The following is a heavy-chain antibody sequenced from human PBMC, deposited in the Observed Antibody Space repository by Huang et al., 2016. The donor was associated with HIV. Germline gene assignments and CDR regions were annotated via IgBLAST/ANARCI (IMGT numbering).Heavy chain of an antibody. CDR2: IRYYANNK. CDR1: GFTFTTFG. D-gene: IGHD2-15*01. V-gene: IGHV3-30*02. J-gene: IGHJ4*02. CDR3: AKDEKQFCRGGSCYSSNIDY. Sequence: VHLVESGGGVVQPGGSLRLSCAASGFTFTTFGMHWVRQATGKGLEWVALIRYYANNKYDTDSVNGRFTISRDNSEYTLFLLMTTLRPDDTAIYYCAKDEKQFCRGGSCYSSNIDYWGQGALVTVSS.